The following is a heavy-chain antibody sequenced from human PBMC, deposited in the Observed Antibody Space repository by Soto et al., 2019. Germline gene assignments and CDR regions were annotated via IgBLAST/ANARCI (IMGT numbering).Heavy chain of an antibody. D-gene: IGHD6-19*01. V-gene: IGHV3-30-3*01. Sequence: QVQLVESGGGVVQPGRSLRLSCAASGFTFSSYAMHWVRQAPGKGLEWVAVISYDGSNKYYADSVKGRFTISRDNSKNTLYLQMNSLRAEDTAVYYCAIAPGWYFDYWGQGTLVTVSS. CDR2: ISYDGSNK. J-gene: IGHJ4*02. CDR3: AIAPGWYFDY. CDR1: GFTFSSYA.